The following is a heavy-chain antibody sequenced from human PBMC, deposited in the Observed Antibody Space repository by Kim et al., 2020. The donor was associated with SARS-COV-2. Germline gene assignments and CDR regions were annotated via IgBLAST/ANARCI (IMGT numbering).Heavy chain of an antibody. CDR1: GFTFSSYW. CDR2: IKRDGGTT. CDR3: ASRRYTGTYYYFDY. D-gene: IGHD1-26*01. J-gene: IGHJ4*02. Sequence: GGSLRLSCAASGFTFSSYWMHWVRQAPGKGLVWVSRIKRDGGTTSYADSVKGRFTISRDNAKSTLYLQMNSLRAEDTAVYYCASRRYTGTYYYFDYWGQGTLVTVSS. V-gene: IGHV3-74*01.